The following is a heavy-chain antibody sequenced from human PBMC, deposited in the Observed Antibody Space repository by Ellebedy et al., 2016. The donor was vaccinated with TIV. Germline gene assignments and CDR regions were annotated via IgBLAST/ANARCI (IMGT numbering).Heavy chain of an antibody. CDR1: GFTFTSYS. V-gene: IGHV3-48*02. J-gene: IGHJ4*02. CDR3: ARGGAGFDSMNRELSFDS. Sequence: GGSLRLXXAVSGFTFTSYSMKWVRQTPGKGLEWVSYISPTSGSTIYYADSVKGRFTISRDNAENSLYLQMNSLRDEDTAVYYCARGGAGFDSMNRELSFDSWGQGTLVTVSS. CDR2: ISPTSGSTI. D-gene: IGHD1-26*01.